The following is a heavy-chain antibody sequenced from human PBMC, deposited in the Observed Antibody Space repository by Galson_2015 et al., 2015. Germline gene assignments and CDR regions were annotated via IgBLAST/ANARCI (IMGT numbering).Heavy chain of an antibody. CDR2: ISYDGSNK. Sequence: SLRLSCAASEFTFSSYAMRWVRQAPGKGLEWVAVISYDGSNKYYADSVKGRFTISRDNSKNTLYLQMNSLRAEDTAVYYCARGEDYYGSGKRANYFDYWGQGTLVTVSS. CDR1: EFTFSSYA. V-gene: IGHV3-30-3*01. J-gene: IGHJ4*02. D-gene: IGHD3-10*01. CDR3: ARGEDYYGSGKRANYFDY.